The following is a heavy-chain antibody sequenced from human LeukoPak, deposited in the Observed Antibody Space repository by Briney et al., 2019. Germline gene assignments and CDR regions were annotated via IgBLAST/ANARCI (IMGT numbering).Heavy chain of an antibody. CDR1: GFTFSRNY. CDR2: IREDGSEK. V-gene: IGHV3-7*02. J-gene: IGHJ4*02. CDR3: ARARIAARLLDY. Sequence: PGGSRRLSCAVSGFTASGFTFSRNYMSWVRQAPGKGLDWVASIREDGSEKYYVDSVKGRFTISRDNAKNSLYLQMNSLRVEDTAIYFCARARIAARLLDYWGQGTLGTVSS. D-gene: IGHD6-6*01.